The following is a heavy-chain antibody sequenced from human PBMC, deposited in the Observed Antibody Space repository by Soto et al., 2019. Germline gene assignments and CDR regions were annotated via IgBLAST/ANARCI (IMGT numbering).Heavy chain of an antibody. CDR1: GGAISSYY. CDR2: SYCSGST. V-gene: IGHV4-59*08. J-gene: IGHJ3*02. Sequence: TLSLTCTVSGGAISSYYWSWIRQPPGKGLECMGNSYCSGSTNYNPSLKSRVTISVYTSKNQFSLKLISVTAANTAVYSFATEGYCTKGVCDIGDAFDIWGQGTMVTVS. D-gene: IGHD2-8*01. CDR3: ATEGYCTKGVCDIGDAFDI.